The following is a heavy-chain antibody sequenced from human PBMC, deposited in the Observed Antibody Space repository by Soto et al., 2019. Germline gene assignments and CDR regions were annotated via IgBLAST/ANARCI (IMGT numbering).Heavy chain of an antibody. Sequence: SETLSLTCAVSGGSISSSNWWSWVRQPPGKGLEWIGEIYHSGSTNYNPSLKSRVTISVDKSKNQFSLKLNSVTAADTAVYYCARGSCSSTSCYYYYYGMDVWGQGTTVTVSS. D-gene: IGHD2-2*01. CDR2: IYHSGST. CDR3: ARGSCSSTSCYYYYYGMDV. J-gene: IGHJ6*02. CDR1: GGSISSSNW. V-gene: IGHV4-4*02.